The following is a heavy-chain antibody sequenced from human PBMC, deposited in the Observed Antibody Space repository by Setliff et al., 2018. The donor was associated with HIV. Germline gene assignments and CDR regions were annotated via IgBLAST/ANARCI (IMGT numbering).Heavy chain of an antibody. CDR1: GYTFTTYG. Sequence: ASVKVSCKPSGYTFTTYGLSWVRQAPGQGLEWMGWISTYSDETSSSQNLQGRLTMTTDTSTSTAYMELRSLRSDDTAVYYCAREFHDAGTATKLANYFDFWGQGTLVTVSS. CDR2: ISTYSDET. V-gene: IGHV1-18*01. CDR3: AREFHDAGTATKLANYFDF. J-gene: IGHJ4*02. D-gene: IGHD1-1*01.